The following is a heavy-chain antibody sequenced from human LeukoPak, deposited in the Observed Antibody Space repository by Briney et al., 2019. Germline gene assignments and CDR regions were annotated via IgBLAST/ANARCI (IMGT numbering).Heavy chain of an antibody. CDR1: GFTFSSYG. CDR3: AKVKNGYSYGSYYFDY. J-gene: IGHJ4*02. CDR2: ISYDGSNK. Sequence: GGSLRLSCAASGFTFSSYGMHWVRQAPGKGLEWVAFISYDGSNKYYADSVKGRFTISRDNSKNTLYLQMNSLRAEDTAVYYCAKVKNGYSYGSYYFDYWGQGTLVTVSS. D-gene: IGHD5-18*01. V-gene: IGHV3-30*18.